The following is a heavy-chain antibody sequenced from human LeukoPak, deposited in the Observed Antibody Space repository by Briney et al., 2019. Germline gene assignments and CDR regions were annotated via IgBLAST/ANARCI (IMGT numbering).Heavy chain of an antibody. CDR2: ISSGSSYA. CDR3: AKRYYGSGSYFSFDY. CDR1: GFTFSDYY. Sequence: GGSLRLSCAASGFTFSDYYMSWIRQAPGKGLEWVSYISSGSSYANYADSVKGRFTISRDNAKNSLYLQMNSLRAEDTAVYYCAKRYYGSGSYFSFDYWGQGTLVTVSS. D-gene: IGHD3-10*01. J-gene: IGHJ4*02. V-gene: IGHV3-11*03.